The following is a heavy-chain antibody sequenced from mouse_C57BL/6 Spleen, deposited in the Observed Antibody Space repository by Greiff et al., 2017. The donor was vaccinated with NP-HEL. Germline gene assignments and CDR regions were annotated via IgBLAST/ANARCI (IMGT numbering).Heavy chain of an antibody. J-gene: IGHJ2*01. CDR3: ARSGITTVGGRRFDY. CDR1: GYAFSSYW. V-gene: IGHV1-80*01. CDR2: IYPGDGDT. Sequence: VKLQESGAELVKPGASVKISCKASGYAFSSYWMNWVKQRPGKGLEWIGQIYPGDGDTNYNGKFKGKATLTADKSSSTAYMQLSSLTSEDSAVYFCARSGITTVGGRRFDYWGQGTTLTVSS. D-gene: IGHD1-1*01.